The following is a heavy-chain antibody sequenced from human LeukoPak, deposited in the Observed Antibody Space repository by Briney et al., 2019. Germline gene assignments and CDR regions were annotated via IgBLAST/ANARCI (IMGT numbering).Heavy chain of an antibody. CDR3: ATEFTPALLRKPGAFDI. D-gene: IGHD3-16*01. CDR2: INPNSGGT. Sequence: ASVKVSCKASGYTFTGYFMHWVRQAPGQGLEWMGWINPNSGGTNYAQKFQGRVTMTRDTSISTAYMELSRLRSEDTAVYYCATEFTPALLRKPGAFDIWGQGTMVTVSS. CDR1: GYTFTGYF. V-gene: IGHV1-2*02. J-gene: IGHJ3*02.